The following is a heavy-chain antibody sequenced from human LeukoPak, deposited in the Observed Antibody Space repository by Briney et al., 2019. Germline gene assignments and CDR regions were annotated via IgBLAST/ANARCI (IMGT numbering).Heavy chain of an antibody. J-gene: IGHJ3*02. D-gene: IGHD3-16*01. CDR3: ARNGGGSVRGAFDI. V-gene: IGHV4-39*07. Sequence: PSETLSLTCTVSGGSISSSSYYWGWIRQPPGKGLEWIGSIYYSGSTYYNPSLKSRVTISVDTSKNQFSLKLSSVTAADTAVYYCARNGGGSVRGAFDIWGQGTMVTVSS. CDR2: IYYSGST. CDR1: GGSISSSSYY.